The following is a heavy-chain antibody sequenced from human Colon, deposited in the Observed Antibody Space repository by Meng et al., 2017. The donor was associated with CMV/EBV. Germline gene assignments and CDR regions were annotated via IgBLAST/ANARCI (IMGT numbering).Heavy chain of an antibody. CDR1: GGTFINYA. CDR2: ISPYNGNT. CDR3: ARVVVIPADYYTMDV. Sequence: ASVKVSCKASGGTFINYAITWVRQAPGQGPEWMGLISPYNGNTKYAQRLQDRVTMTTDTSTRTAYMELRSLRSDDTAVYYCARVVVIPADYYTMDVWGQGTTVTVSS. V-gene: IGHV1-18*01. D-gene: IGHD2-2*01. J-gene: IGHJ6*02.